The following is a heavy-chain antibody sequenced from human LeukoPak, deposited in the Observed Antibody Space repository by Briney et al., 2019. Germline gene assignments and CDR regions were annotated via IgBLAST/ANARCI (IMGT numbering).Heavy chain of an antibody. CDR3: ATNVDPRVVAATPDLTFDY. J-gene: IGHJ4*02. CDR2: ISAYNGNT. Sequence: GSSVKVSCKASGGTFSSYAISWVRQAPGQGLEWMGWISAYNGNTNYAQKLQGRVTMTTDTSTSTAYMELRSLRSDDTAVYYCATNVDPRVVAATPDLTFDYWGQGTLVTVSS. CDR1: GGTFSSYA. V-gene: IGHV1-18*01. D-gene: IGHD2-15*01.